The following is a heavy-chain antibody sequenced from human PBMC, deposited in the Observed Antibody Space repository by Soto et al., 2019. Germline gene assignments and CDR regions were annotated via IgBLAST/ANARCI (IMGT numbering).Heavy chain of an antibody. D-gene: IGHD5-12*01. CDR3: ARGFRTRDGYNYNY. CDR2: INHSGST. CDR1: GGSFSGYY. J-gene: IGHJ4*02. Sequence: QVQLQQWGAGLLKPSETLSLTCAVYGGSFSGYYWSWIRQPPGKGLEWIGEINHSGSTNYNPSLQSRVTIAVDTSKTQFSLKLSSVTAADTAVYYCARGFRTRDGYNYNYWGQGTLVTVSS. V-gene: IGHV4-34*01.